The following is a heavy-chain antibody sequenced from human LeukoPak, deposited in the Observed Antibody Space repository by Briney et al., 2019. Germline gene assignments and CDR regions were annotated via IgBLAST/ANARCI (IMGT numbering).Heavy chain of an antibody. CDR1: GFTFSSYA. CDR2: ISYDGSNK. J-gene: IGHJ3*02. D-gene: IGHD2-21*01. CDR3: ARSAYLDDAFDI. V-gene: IGHV3-30-3*01. Sequence: GGSLRLSCAASGFTFSSYAMHWVRQAPGKGLVWVAVISYDGSNKYYADSVKGRFTISRDNSKNTLYLQMNSLRAEDTAVYYCARSAYLDDAFDIWGQGTMVTVSS.